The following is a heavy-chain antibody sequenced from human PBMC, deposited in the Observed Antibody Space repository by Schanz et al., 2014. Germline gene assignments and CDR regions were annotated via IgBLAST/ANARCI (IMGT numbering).Heavy chain of an antibody. CDR3: ARVHHYDPSGWGYCDY. J-gene: IGHJ4*02. V-gene: IGHV3-66*01. CDR1: GFTVSSNH. D-gene: IGHD3-22*01. CDR2: IYSGIGA. Sequence: EGQLAESGGGLVQPGGSLRLSCAVSGFTVSSNHMSWVRQAPGKGLEWVSVIYSGIGAYYADSVKDRFTVSRDNSKNTVYLQVNRLRAEDTAVYDCARVHHYDPSGWGYCDYRGQGALVTVSS.